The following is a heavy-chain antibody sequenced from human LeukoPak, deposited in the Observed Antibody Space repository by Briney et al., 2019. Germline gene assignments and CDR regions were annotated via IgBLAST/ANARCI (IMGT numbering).Heavy chain of an antibody. CDR3: VRAWDY. V-gene: IGHV3-74*01. CDR2: ISTDGTTT. CDR1: GFTFNNNW. Sequence: GGSLRLSRAASGFTFNNNWMNWVRQAPGKGLVWVSRISTDGTTTNYADSVKGRFTISRDNAKNTLYLQMHSLRAEDTAVYYCVRAWDYWGQGTLVTVSS. J-gene: IGHJ4*02.